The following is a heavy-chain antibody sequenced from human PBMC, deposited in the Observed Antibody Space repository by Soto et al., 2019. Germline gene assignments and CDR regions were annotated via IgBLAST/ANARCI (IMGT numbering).Heavy chain of an antibody. CDR2: IYYCGST. CDR3: ASLRHSGYVMSDNCFDP. D-gene: IGHD5-12*01. CDR1: GGSISSRGYY. Sequence: PSETLSLTCTVSGGSISSRGYYWSWIRQHPGKGLEWIGCIYYCGSTYYNPSLKSRVTISVDASKNQFSLKLSSVTAADTAVYYCASLRHSGYVMSDNCFDPWGQGTLVTVSS. J-gene: IGHJ5*02. V-gene: IGHV4-31*03.